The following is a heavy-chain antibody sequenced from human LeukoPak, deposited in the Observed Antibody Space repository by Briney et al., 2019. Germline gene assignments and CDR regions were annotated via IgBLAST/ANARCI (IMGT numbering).Heavy chain of an antibody. CDR3: AREEENWFDP. CDR1: GDSINSGHY. J-gene: IGHJ5*02. Sequence: SGTLSLTCGVSGDSINSGHYWGWIRQPPGKGLEWIGEINHSGSTNYNPSLKSRVTISVDTSKNQFSLKLSSVTAADTAVYYCAREEENWFDPWGQGTLVTVSS. CDR2: INHSGST. V-gene: IGHV4-38-2*02.